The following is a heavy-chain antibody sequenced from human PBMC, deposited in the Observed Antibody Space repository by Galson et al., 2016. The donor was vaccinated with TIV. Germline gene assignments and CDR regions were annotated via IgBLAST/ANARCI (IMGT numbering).Heavy chain of an antibody. V-gene: IGHV4-61*09. Sequence: TLSLTCTVSHGSVTHSRDSWNWIRLPAGRGLEWIGHVDSSWSTKYNPSLKNRVTMSLDTSKNQLSLSLRSVTAADTAVYYCVRIGMLRESCSCYACPGIFDTWGQGILVTVSS. D-gene: IGHD3-22*01. CDR3: VRIGMLRESCSCYACPGIFDT. J-gene: IGHJ5*02. CDR2: VDSSWST. CDR1: HGSVTHSRDS.